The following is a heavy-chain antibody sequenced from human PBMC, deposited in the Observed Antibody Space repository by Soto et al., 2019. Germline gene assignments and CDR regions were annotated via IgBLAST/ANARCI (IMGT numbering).Heavy chain of an antibody. CDR2: IIPIFGTA. CDR3: GKSNGNYGGGTAFDY. D-gene: IGHD1-7*01. V-gene: IGHV1-69*01. J-gene: IGHJ4*02. CDR1: GGTFSSYA. Sequence: QVQLVQSGAEVKKPGSSVKVSCKASGGTFSSYAISWVRQAPGQGLEWMGGIIPIFGTANYAQKFQGRVTITADESTSTAYMELSRPGSGDKGVDYWGKSNGNYGGGTAFDYWGQGTLVTVSS.